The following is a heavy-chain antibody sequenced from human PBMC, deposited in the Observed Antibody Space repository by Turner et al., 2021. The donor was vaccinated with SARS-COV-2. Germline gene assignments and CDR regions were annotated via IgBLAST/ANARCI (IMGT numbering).Heavy chain of an antibody. CDR2: IYSGGST. CDR1: WFTVRGNY. Sequence: VPLVASGGGLVQPAVSLSLSCAASWFTVRGNYMCWVRQAPGKGLEWVSVIYSGGSTYYADSVKGRFTISRHKSKNTLYLQMNSLRAEDTAVYYCARESWGRDPDYWGQGTPVTVSS. J-gene: IGHJ4*02. D-gene: IGHD3-16*01. V-gene: IGHV3-53*04. CDR3: ARESWGRDPDY.